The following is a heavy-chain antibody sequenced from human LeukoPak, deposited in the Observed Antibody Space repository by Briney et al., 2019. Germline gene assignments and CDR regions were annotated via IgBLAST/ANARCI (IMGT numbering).Heavy chain of an antibody. V-gene: IGHV3-30*04. Sequence: GGSLRLSCAASGFTFSSYAMHWVRQAPGKGLEWVAVISYDGSNKYYADSVKGRFTISRDNAKNSLYLQMNSLRAEDTAVYYCARLVSSWYVADYWGQGTLVTVSS. J-gene: IGHJ4*02. CDR1: GFTFSSYA. CDR2: ISYDGSNK. D-gene: IGHD6-13*01. CDR3: ARLVSSWYVADY.